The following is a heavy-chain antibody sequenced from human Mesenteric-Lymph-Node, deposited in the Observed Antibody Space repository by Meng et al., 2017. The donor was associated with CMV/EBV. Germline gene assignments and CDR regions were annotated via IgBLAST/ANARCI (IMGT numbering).Heavy chain of an antibody. D-gene: IGHD2-2*01. CDR2: ISYDGSNK. Sequence: GESLKISCAASGFTFSSYSMNWVRQAPGKGLEWVAVISYDGSNKYYADSVKGRFTISRDNSKNTLYLQMNSLRAEDTAVYYCARGLQDIVVVPAGGEGLSGMDVWGQGTTVTVSS. V-gene: IGHV3-30*03. CDR3: ARGLQDIVVVPAGGEGLSGMDV. J-gene: IGHJ6*02. CDR1: GFTFSSYS.